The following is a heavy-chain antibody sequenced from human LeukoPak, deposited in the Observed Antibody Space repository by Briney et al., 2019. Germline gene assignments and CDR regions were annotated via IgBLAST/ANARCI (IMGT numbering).Heavy chain of an antibody. CDR1: GFTFRSSW. V-gene: IGHV3-7*01. D-gene: IGHD3-22*01. CDR3: ARERDYYDSSGYYTPYFDY. Sequence: GGSLRLXCAASGFTFRSSWMTWVRQAPGKGLEWVANINQDGSEKYYVDSEKGRFTISRDNAKNSLYLQMNSLRPEDTALYYCARERDYYDSSGYYTPYFDYWGQGNLVTVSS. J-gene: IGHJ4*02. CDR2: INQDGSEK.